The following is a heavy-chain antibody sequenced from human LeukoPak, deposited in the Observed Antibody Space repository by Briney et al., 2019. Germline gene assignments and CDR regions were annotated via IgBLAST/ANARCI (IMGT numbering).Heavy chain of an antibody. Sequence: GGSLRLSCAASGFTFSSYSMNWVRQAPGKGLEWVSSISSSSSYIYYADSVKGRFTISRDNAKNSLYLQMNSLRAEDTAVYYCARGRDDYVWGSYPPFDYWGQGTLVTVSS. D-gene: IGHD3-16*02. CDR2: ISSSSSYI. CDR3: ARGRDDYVWGSYPPFDY. V-gene: IGHV3-21*01. CDR1: GFTFSSYS. J-gene: IGHJ4*02.